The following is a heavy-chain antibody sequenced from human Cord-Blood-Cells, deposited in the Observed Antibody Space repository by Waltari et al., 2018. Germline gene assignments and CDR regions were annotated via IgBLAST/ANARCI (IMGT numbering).Heavy chain of an antibody. CDR3: AGYCSGGSCYY. V-gene: IGHV3-15*01. D-gene: IGHD2-15*01. CDR2: IKSKTDGGTT. J-gene: IGHJ4*02. Sequence: EVQLVESGGGLVKPGGSLRLSCAASGFTFSNAWMSWVRTAPGKGLEWVGRIKSKTDGGTTDYAAPVKGRFTISRDDSKNTLYLQMNSLKTEDTAVYYCAGYCSGGSCYYWGQGTLVTVSS. CDR1: GFTFSNAW.